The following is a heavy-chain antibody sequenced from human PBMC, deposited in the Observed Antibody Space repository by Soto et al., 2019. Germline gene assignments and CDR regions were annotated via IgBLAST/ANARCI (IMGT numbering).Heavy chain of an antibody. CDR2: INPNSGGT. CDR1: GYTFTGYY. Sequence: GASVKVSCKASGYTFTGYYMHWVRQAPGQGLEWMGWINPNSGGTNYAQKFQGWVTMTRDTSISTAYMELSRLGSDDTAVYYCARGAYSGYDLEDPNYYYYYGMDVWGQGTTVTVSS. J-gene: IGHJ6*02. D-gene: IGHD5-12*01. CDR3: ARGAYSGYDLEDPNYYYYYGMDV. V-gene: IGHV1-2*04.